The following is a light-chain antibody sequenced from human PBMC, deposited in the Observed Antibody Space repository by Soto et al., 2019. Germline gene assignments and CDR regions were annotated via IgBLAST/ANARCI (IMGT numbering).Light chain of an antibody. CDR1: SSDVGGYNY. Sequence: QSALTQPASVSGSPGQSITISCTGTSSDVGGYNYVSWYQQHPGKAPKVMIYEVSNRPSGVSNRFSGSKSGNTASLTISGLQAEDEADYYCSSYTSSSTLVVFGGRTQLTVL. V-gene: IGLV2-14*01. J-gene: IGLJ2*01. CDR3: SSYTSSSTLVV. CDR2: EVS.